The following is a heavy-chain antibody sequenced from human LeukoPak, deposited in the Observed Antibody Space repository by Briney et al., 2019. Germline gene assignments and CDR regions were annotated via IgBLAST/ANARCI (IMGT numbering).Heavy chain of an antibody. V-gene: IGHV4-59*01. CDR1: GGSIRSYY. Sequence: SETLSLTCTVSGGSIRSYYWSWIRQPPGKGLEWIGYIYYSGSTNYNPSLKSRVTISVDTSKNQFSLKLSSVTAADTAVYYCASYKGDTYYYDSSGYYSAFDIWGQGTMVTVPS. CDR2: IYYSGST. D-gene: IGHD3-22*01. CDR3: ASYKGDTYYYDSSGYYSAFDI. J-gene: IGHJ3*02.